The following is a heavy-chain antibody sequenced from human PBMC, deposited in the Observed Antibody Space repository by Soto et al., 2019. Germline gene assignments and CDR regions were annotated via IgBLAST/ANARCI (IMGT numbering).Heavy chain of an antibody. D-gene: IGHD3-10*01. CDR1: GFSLTTSGEA. V-gene: IGHV2-5*02. J-gene: IGHJ6*03. CDR3: AHIPGSGQLLCSYYFYMDV. CDR2: IYWDDDK. Sequence: QITLKESGPTLGKPTQTLTLPCTFSGFSLTTSGEAVGWIRQPPGKALEWLALIYWDDDKRSSPSLKSRLTITKDTSKNQVVLTMTNMDPVDTATYYCAHIPGSGQLLCSYYFYMDVWGKGTTVTVSS.